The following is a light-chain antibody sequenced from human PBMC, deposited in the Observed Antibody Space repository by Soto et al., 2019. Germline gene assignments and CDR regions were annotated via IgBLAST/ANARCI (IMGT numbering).Light chain of an antibody. CDR1: SSNIGRYP. CDR2: NNN. J-gene: IGLJ2*01. Sequence: QSVLTQPPSASGTPGQTVTISCSGSSSNIGRYPVHSYQQLPRTAPKLLIHNNNQRPSGVPVRFSGSKSGSSASLAISGLQSEDEDDYYCAACDYSLNGVLLGGGTKLTVL. V-gene: IGLV1-44*01. CDR3: AACDYSLNGVL.